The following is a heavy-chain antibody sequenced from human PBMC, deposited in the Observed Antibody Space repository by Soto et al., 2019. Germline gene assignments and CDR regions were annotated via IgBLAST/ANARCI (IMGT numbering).Heavy chain of an antibody. D-gene: IGHD3-10*01. CDR3: AGGGGGVGEASFDS. Sequence: QVQLEQSGAEVKKPGASVKVSCKTSGYTFTSYTLHWVRQAPGQGLEWMGWINAGNGREKYSQRFQDRVSLSTDKPATPAYRELRSLRSEDTAVYYGAGGGGGVGEASFDSWGQGTQVTVSS. J-gene: IGHJ4*02. CDR2: INAGNGRE. V-gene: IGHV1-3*01. CDR1: GYTFTSYT.